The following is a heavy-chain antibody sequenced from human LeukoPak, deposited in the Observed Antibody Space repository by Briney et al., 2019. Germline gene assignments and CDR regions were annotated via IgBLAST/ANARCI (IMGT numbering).Heavy chain of an antibody. CDR1: GYSFTSYG. J-gene: IGHJ4*02. CDR2: IYPGDSDT. Sequence: GESLKISCKVYGYSFTSYGIGWVRQMPGKGLEWMGIIYPGDSDTRYSPSFQGQVTISADKSISTAYLQWSSLKASDTAMYYCASLDNRYYDSSGYYGGWVDYWGQGTLVTVSS. V-gene: IGHV5-51*01. D-gene: IGHD3-22*01. CDR3: ASLDNRYYDSSGYYGGWVDY.